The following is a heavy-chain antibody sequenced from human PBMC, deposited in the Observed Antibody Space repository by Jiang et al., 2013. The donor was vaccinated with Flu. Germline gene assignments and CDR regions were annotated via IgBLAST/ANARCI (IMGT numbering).Heavy chain of an antibody. Sequence: QSGAEVKKPGASVKVSCKVSGYNFSGEALHWVRQAPGQTLEWLGWISGGNGNTKYSQSLQGRVTITRDTSASIGYMELRSPRSEDTALYYCASSPENSGFYYIPFDYWGQGTLVVVSS. CDR1: GYNFSGEA. V-gene: IGHV1-3*01. CDR2: ISGGNGNT. D-gene: IGHD3-22*01. J-gene: IGHJ4*02. CDR3: ASSPENSGFYYIPFDY.